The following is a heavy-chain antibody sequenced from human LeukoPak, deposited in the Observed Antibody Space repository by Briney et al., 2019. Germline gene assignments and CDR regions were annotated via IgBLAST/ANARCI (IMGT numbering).Heavy chain of an antibody. CDR2: INGSGANA. Sequence: GGSLRLSCAASGFTFSSCAMNWVRQAPGKGLEGVSSINGSGANAYYADSVKGRFTISRDNSKNTLYLQMNSLRAEDTAVYYCAKDGYSSSFRRGYFQHWGQGTLVTVSS. V-gene: IGHV3-23*01. CDR3: AKDGYSSSFRRGYFQH. CDR1: GFTFSSCA. D-gene: IGHD6-13*01. J-gene: IGHJ1*01.